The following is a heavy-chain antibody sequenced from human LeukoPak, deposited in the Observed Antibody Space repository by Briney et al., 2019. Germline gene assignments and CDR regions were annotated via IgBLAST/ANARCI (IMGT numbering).Heavy chain of an antibody. J-gene: IGHJ6*03. Sequence: ASVKVSCKASGYTFTGYYMHWVRQAPGQGLEWMGWINPNSGGTNYAQKFQGWVTMTRDTSISTAYMELSRLRSDDTAVYYCARVDSGSNSYYYYYMDVWGKGTTVTVSS. CDR2: INPNSGGT. D-gene: IGHD3-22*01. CDR3: ARVDSGSNSYYYYYMDV. CDR1: GYTFTGYY. V-gene: IGHV1-2*04.